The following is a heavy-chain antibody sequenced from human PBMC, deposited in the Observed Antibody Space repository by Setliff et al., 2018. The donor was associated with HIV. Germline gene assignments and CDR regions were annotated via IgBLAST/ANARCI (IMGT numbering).Heavy chain of an antibody. D-gene: IGHD3-10*01. J-gene: IGHJ3*01. CDR3: AREAPRYASGAFDF. V-gene: IGHV1-18*01. CDR2: INGYNSKT. Sequence: ASVKVSCKSSGYNFNNFGVSWVRQAPGQGLEWLGYINGYNSKTHYLPRLQGRLTLATDTSTDTVYLELRSLISDDTAIYYCAREAPRYASGAFDFWGQGTMVTVSS. CDR1: GYNFNNFG.